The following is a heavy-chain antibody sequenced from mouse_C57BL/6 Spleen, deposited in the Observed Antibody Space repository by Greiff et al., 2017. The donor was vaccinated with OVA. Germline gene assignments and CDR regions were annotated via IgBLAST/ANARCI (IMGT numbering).Heavy chain of an antibody. CDR2: IDPEDGDT. CDR1: GFNIKDYY. CDR3: TKDYGSGNWYFDV. V-gene: IGHV14-1*01. D-gene: IGHD1-1*01. Sequence: EVKLVESGAELVRPGASVKLSCTASGFNIKDYYMHWVKQRPEQGLEWIGRIDPEDGDTEYAPKFQGKATMTADTSSNTAYLQLSSLTSEDTAVYYCTKDYGSGNWYFDVWGTGTTVTVSS. J-gene: IGHJ1*03.